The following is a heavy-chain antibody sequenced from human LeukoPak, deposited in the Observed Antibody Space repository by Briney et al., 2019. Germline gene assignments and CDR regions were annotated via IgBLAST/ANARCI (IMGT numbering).Heavy chain of an antibody. V-gene: IGHV4-39*07. J-gene: IGHJ4*02. D-gene: IGHD6-6*01. Sequence: SETLSLTCSVSGDSVSSDSYYWSWIRQPPGKGLEWIGEINHSGSTNYNPSLKSRVTISVDTSKNQFSLKLSSVTAADTAVYYCARGRGNSSSSYYFDYWGQGTLVTVSS. CDR3: ARGRGNSSSSYYFDY. CDR2: INHSGST. CDR1: GDSVSSDSYY.